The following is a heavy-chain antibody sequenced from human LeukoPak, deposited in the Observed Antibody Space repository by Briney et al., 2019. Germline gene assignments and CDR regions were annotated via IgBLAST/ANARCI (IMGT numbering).Heavy chain of an antibody. CDR3: ARRPATVKKKDYYYGMDV. CDR2: MNPNSGNT. V-gene: IGHV1-8*01. J-gene: IGHJ6*02. CDR1: GYTFTSYD. D-gene: IGHD2-2*01. Sequence: ASVKVSCKASGYTFTSYDINWVRQATGQGLEWMGWMNPNSGNTGYAQKFQSRVTMTRNTSISTAYMELSSLRSEDTAVYYCARRPATVKKKDYYYGMDVWGQGTTVTVSS.